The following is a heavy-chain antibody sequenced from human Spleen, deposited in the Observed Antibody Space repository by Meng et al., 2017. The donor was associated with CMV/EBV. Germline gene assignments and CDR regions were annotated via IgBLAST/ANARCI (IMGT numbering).Heavy chain of an antibody. J-gene: IGHJ4*02. D-gene: IGHD4-17*01. CDR1: GYTFTTYD. CDR3: AKDRLGLGDSPHY. V-gene: IGHV1-8*01. Sequence: ASVKVSCKASGYTFTTYDINWVRQATGQGLEWMGWMSPNSGNTGYAQKFQGRVTMTRDTSVSTAYMELRSLRFDDTAVYYCAKDRLGLGDSPHYWGQGTLVTVSS. CDR2: MSPNSGNT.